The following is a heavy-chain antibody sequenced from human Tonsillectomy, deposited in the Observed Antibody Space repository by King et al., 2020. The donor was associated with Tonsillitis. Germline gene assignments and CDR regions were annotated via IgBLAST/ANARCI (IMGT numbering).Heavy chain of an antibody. J-gene: IGHJ4*02. CDR2: TSHSGGST. D-gene: IGHD6-19*01. Sequence: DVQLVESEGGLVQPGGSLRLSCAASGFTFSSYAMNWVRQAPGKGLEWVSSTSHSGGSTYYADSVKGRFTISRDNSKNTVYLQMNSLRAEDTAVYYCAKDGGGWYTSGWYYFDSWGQGPLVTVSS. CDR3: AKDGGGWYTSGWYYFDS. V-gene: IGHV3-23*04. CDR1: GFTFSSYA.